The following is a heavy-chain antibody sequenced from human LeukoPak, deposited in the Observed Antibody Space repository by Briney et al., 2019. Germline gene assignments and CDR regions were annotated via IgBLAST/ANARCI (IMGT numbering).Heavy chain of an antibody. V-gene: IGHV3-21*01. J-gene: IGHJ3*02. CDR2: ISSSSSYI. CDR1: GFSFSSFS. CDR3: ARDGTYYDFWSGSVEGAFDI. Sequence: GGSLRFSSAACGFSFSSFSMKWDRQAPGKGLEWVLSISSSSSYIYYADSVKGRFTISRDSAKNSLYLQMNSLRAEDTAVYYCARDGTYYDFWSGSVEGAFDIWGQGTMVTVSS. D-gene: IGHD3-3*01.